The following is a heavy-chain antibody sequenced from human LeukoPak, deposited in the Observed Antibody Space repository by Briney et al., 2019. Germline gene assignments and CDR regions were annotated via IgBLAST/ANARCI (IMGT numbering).Heavy chain of an antibody. CDR2: IYYSGST. CDR3: ARVSSSWYKGWFDP. Sequence: SETLSLTCIVSGDSISNYFWSWIRQPPGKGLEWIGYIYYSGSTNYNPSLKSRVTISVDTSKNQFSLKLSSVTAADTAVYYCARVSSSWYKGWFDPWGQGTLVTVSS. D-gene: IGHD6-13*01. CDR1: GDSISNYF. V-gene: IGHV4-59*01. J-gene: IGHJ5*02.